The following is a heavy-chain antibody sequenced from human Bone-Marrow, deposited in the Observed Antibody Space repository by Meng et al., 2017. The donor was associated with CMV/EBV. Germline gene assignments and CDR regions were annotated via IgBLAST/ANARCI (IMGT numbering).Heavy chain of an antibody. J-gene: IGHJ6*02. V-gene: IGHV4-61*01. D-gene: IGHD5-18*01. Sequence: SETLSLTCTVSGGSVSSGSYYWSWIRQPPGKGLEWIGYIYYSGSTNYNPSLKSRVTISVDTSKNQFSLKLSSVTAADTAVYYCARGGYSYGFVVWGQGTTVTVSS. CDR3: ARGGYSYGFVV. CDR2: IYYSGST. CDR1: GGSVSSGSYY.